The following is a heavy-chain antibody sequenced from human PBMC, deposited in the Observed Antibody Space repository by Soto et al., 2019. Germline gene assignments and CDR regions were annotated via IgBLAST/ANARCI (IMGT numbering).Heavy chain of an antibody. V-gene: IGHV1-18*01. J-gene: IGHJ5*02. CDR2: ISAYNGNT. CDR3: ARKLITGTTFSP. D-gene: IGHD1-20*01. Sequence: ASVKVSCKASGYTFTSYGISWVRQAPGQGLEWMGWISAYNGNTNYAQKLQGRVTMTTDTSASTAYMELRSLRSDDTAVYYCARKLITGTTFSPWGQGTLVTVSS. CDR1: GYTFTSYG.